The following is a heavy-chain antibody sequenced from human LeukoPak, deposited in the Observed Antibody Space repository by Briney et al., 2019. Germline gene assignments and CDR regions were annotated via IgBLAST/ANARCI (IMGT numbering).Heavy chain of an antibody. V-gene: IGHV4-39*01. Sequence: SETLSLTCTVSGGSISSSSYYWGWIRQPPGKGLEWIGSIYYSGSTYYNPSLKSRVTIPVDTSKNQFSLKLSSVTAADTAVYYCARAMITFGGVNTFDIWGQGTMVTVSS. CDR3: ARAMITFGGVNTFDI. CDR1: GGSISSSSYY. D-gene: IGHD3-16*01. J-gene: IGHJ3*02. CDR2: IYYSGST.